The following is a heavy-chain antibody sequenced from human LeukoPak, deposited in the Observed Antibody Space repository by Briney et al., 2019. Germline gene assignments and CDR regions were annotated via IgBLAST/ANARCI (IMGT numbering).Heavy chain of an antibody. J-gene: IGHJ4*02. D-gene: IGHD6-19*01. Sequence: ASVKVSCKASGYTFTTFGICWVRQAPGQGLEWMGWVNPKNGDTYYAQKLQGRVTMTTDTSTSTAYMELGSLTSDDTAVYYCVRGGVSGWLVHWGQGTLVTVSS. CDR2: VNPKNGDT. CDR1: GYTFTTFG. V-gene: IGHV1-18*01. CDR3: VRGGVSGWLVH.